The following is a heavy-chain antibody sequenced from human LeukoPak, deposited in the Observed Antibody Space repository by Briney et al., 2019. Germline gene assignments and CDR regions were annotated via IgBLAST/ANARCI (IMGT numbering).Heavy chain of an antibody. CDR3: ATGKYYYDSNSSYRYFDP. D-gene: IGHD3-22*01. Sequence: SETLSLTCIVSGGSLSSYYWSWIRQPAGNGLEWIGRIYTTGNTNYNPSLKSRVTMSIDTSKKQFSLKLSSVTAADTAVYDCATGKYYYDSNSSYRYFDPWGQGTLVTVSS. CDR2: IYTTGNT. CDR1: GGSLSSYY. J-gene: IGHJ5*02. V-gene: IGHV4-4*07.